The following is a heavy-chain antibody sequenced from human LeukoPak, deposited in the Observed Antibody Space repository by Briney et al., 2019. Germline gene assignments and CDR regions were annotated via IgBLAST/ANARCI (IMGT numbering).Heavy chain of an antibody. Sequence: PGRSLRLSCAASGFTFSSYAMHWVRQAPGKGLEWVAVISYDGSNKYYADSVKGRFTISRDNSKNTLYLQMNSLRAEDTAVYYCARIKKGASSGYIDYWGQGTLVTVSS. CDR3: ARIKKGASSGYIDY. J-gene: IGHJ4*02. D-gene: IGHD3-22*01. V-gene: IGHV3-30-3*01. CDR2: ISYDGSNK. CDR1: GFTFSSYA.